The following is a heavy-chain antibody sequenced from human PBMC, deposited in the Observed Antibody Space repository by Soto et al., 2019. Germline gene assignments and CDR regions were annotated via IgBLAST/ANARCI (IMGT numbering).Heavy chain of an antibody. CDR1: GCSISSHY. CDR3: ARRNSIAAWNWFDP. J-gene: IGHJ5*02. CDR2: IYYSGST. Sequence: SETLSLTCTFSGCSISSHYWSWILQPPGKGLEWIGYIYYSGSTNYNPSLKSRVTISVDTSKNQFSLKLSSVTAADTAVYYCARRNSIAAWNWFDPWGQGPLVTVS. D-gene: IGHD6-6*01. V-gene: IGHV4-59*08.